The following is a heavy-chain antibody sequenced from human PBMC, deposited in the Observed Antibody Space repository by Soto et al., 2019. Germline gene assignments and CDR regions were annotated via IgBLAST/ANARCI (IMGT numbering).Heavy chain of an antibody. J-gene: IGHJ5*02. CDR1: GVTFTNLA. D-gene: IGHD3-10*01. V-gene: IGHV3-23*01. CDR2: ISHSGSST. Sequence: EVQLLESGGGLVQPGGSLRLSCAASGVTFTNLAMNWVRQAPGKGLEWVAGISHSGSSTYYADSVKGRFTVSRDNSMDTLYLQLNSLRADDTAVYYCAKGSWVHHGSEGGNWLDPWGQGTLVTVSS. CDR3: AKGSWVHHGSEGGNWLDP.